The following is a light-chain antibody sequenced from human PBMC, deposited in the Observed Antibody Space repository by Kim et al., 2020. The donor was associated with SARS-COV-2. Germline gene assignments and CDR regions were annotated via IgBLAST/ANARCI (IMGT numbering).Light chain of an antibody. Sequence: SYELTQPPSVSVSPRQTANITSSGDKLGDKYACWYQQKPGQSPVLVIYQDSKRPSGIPERFSGSDSGNTATLTISGTQAMDEADYYCQAWDSSTHVFGTGTKVTVL. J-gene: IGLJ1*01. CDR2: QDS. V-gene: IGLV3-1*01. CDR1: KLGDKY. CDR3: QAWDSSTHV.